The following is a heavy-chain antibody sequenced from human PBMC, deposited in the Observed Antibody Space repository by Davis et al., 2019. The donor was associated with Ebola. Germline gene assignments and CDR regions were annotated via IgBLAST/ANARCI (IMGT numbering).Heavy chain of an antibody. CDR2: MNPNSGNT. V-gene: IGHV1-8*01. Sequence: ASVKVSCKASGYTFTSNDINWVRHATGQGLEWMGWMNPNSGNTGYAQKFQGRVTMTRNTSISTAYMELSSLRSEDTAVYYCARAGDTMVRGVIIGYYVDYWGQGTLVTVSS. CDR3: ARAGDTMVRGVIIGYYVDY. CDR1: GYTFTSND. D-gene: IGHD3-10*01. J-gene: IGHJ4*02.